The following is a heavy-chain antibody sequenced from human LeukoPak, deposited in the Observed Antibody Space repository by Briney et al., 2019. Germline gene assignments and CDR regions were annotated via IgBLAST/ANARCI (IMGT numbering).Heavy chain of an antibody. Sequence: PSETLSLTCTVSGGSISSSSYYWGWIRQPPGKGLEWIGSIYYSGSTYYNPSLKSRVTISVDTSKNQFSLKLSSVTAADTAVYYCARLPRFGGVIARPAGNWGQGTLVTVSS. J-gene: IGHJ4*02. D-gene: IGHD3-16*02. CDR1: GGSISSSSYY. V-gene: IGHV4-39*01. CDR3: ARLPRFGGVIARPAGN. CDR2: IYYSGST.